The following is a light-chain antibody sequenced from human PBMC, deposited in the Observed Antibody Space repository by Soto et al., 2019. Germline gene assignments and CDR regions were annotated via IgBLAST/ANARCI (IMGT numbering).Light chain of an antibody. CDR2: QTS. J-gene: IGKJ1*01. Sequence: IVLTQSPATLSSFPGDRDTLSCRASQYINTRLAWYQHRPGQAPRLLIYQTSLRAAGIPARFSASGSATDFTLTISDVQPEDFALYYCHQRQSWPRTFGQGTKV. CDR3: HQRQSWPRT. CDR1: QYINTR. V-gene: IGKV3-11*01.